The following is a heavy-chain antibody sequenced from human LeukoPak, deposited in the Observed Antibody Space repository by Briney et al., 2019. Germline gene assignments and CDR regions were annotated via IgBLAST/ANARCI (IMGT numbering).Heavy chain of an antibody. D-gene: IGHD1-26*01. V-gene: IGHV1-8*03. CDR3: ATRIVGATHGAFDI. CDR2: MNPNSGNT. Sequence: ASVKVSCKASEYTFTSYDINWVRQATGQGLEWMGWMNPNSGNTGYAQKFQGRVTITRNTSISTAYMELSSLRSEGTAVYYCATRIVGATHGAFDIWGQGTMVTVSS. CDR1: EYTFTSYD. J-gene: IGHJ3*02.